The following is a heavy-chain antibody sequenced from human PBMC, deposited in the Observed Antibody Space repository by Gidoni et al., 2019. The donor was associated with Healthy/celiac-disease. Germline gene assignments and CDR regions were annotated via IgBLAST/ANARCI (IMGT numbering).Heavy chain of an antibody. Sequence: VQLVESGGGVVQPGRSLRLSCAGSGFTFRRYGMPWLRQAPGKGLEWVAVIAYDGSNKYYADSVKGRFTISRDNSKNTLYLQMNSLRAEDTAVYYCAKDQGRYYGSGANAYYYYYGMDVWGQGTTVTVSS. CDR2: IAYDGSNK. J-gene: IGHJ6*02. CDR3: AKDQGRYYGSGANAYYYYYGMDV. V-gene: IGHV3-30*18. CDR1: GFTFRRYG. D-gene: IGHD3-10*01.